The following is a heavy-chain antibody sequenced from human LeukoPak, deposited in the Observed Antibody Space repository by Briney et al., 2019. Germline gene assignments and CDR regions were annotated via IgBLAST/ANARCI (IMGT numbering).Heavy chain of an antibody. Sequence: GGSLRLSCSGSGFTFSSYGMSWVRQAPGKGLEWVSGISGIGGSTFYADSVKGRFTISRDNSKNTLYLQMNSLRPEDAAVYYCAKDRTSSCRNFDYWGQGTLVTVAS. CDR1: GFTFSSYG. CDR3: AKDRTSSCRNFDY. CDR2: ISGIGGST. J-gene: IGHJ4*02. D-gene: IGHD6-13*01. V-gene: IGHV3-23*01.